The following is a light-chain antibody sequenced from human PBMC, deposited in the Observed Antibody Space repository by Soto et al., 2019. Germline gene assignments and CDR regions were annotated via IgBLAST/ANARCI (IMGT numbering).Light chain of an antibody. CDR2: DAS. J-gene: IGKJ4*01. CDR1: QVISNY. CDR3: QQYDNLPLT. Sequence: DIQMTQSPSSLSASVGDRVTITCQASQVISNYLTWYQQKPGKAPKPLIYDASNLETGVPSRFSGSGSGTDFTFTISSLQPEDIATYYCQQYDNLPLTFGGGTKVEIK. V-gene: IGKV1-33*01.